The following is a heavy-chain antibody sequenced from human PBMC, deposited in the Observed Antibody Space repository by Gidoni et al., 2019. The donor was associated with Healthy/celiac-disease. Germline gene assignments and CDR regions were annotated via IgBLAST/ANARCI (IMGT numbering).Heavy chain of an antibody. CDR3: ARPTGYCSGGSCYAGGGWFDP. J-gene: IGHJ5*02. Sequence: EVQLVQSGAEVKKPGESLKISCKGYGYSFTSYWIGWVRQMPGKGLVWMGIIYPGDSDTRYSPSFQGQVTISADKSISTAYLQWSSLKASDTAMYYCARPTGYCSGGSCYAGGGWFDPWGQGTLVTVSS. CDR1: GYSFTSYW. V-gene: IGHV5-51*03. CDR2: IYPGDSDT. D-gene: IGHD2-15*01.